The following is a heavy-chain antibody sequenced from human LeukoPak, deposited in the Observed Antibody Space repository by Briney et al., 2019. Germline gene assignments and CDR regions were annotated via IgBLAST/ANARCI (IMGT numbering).Heavy chain of an antibody. D-gene: IGHD4-17*01. CDR3: AKGGDYEIYYYYYYMDV. CDR1: GFTFSSYA. J-gene: IGHJ6*03. CDR2: ISGSGGST. V-gene: IGHV3-23*01. Sequence: GGSLRLSCAASGFTFSSYAMSWVRQAPGKGLEWVSSISGSGGSTYYADSVKGRSSISRDNSKNTLYLQLNSLRAEDTAVYYCAKGGDYEIYYYYYYMDVWGKGTTVTVSS.